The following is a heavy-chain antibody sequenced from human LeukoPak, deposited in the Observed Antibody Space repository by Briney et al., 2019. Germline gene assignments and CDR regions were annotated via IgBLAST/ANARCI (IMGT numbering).Heavy chain of an antibody. V-gene: IGHV3-11*01. D-gene: IGHD3-22*01. CDR1: GFTFSDYY. CDR2: ISSSGSTI. Sequence: PGGSLRLSWAASGFTFSDYYMSWIPQAPGKGLEWVSYISSSGSTIYYADSVKGRFTISRDNAKNSLYLQMNSLRAEDTAVYYCARGPYDSSGYYYIGDYYFDYWGQGTLVTVSS. J-gene: IGHJ4*02. CDR3: ARGPYDSSGYYYIGDYYFDY.